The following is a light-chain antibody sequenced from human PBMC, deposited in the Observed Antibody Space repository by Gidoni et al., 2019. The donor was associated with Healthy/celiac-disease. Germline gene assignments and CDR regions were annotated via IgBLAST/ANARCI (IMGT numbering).Light chain of an antibody. Sequence: QSALTQPASVSGSPGQSITISCTGTSSDVGGYNDVSWYQQHPGKAPKLMIYEVSNRPSGVSNRFSGSKSGNTASLTISGLQAEDEADYYCSSYTSSSGVFGTGTKVTVL. CDR2: EVS. J-gene: IGLJ1*01. V-gene: IGLV2-14*01. CDR1: SSDVGGYND. CDR3: SSYTSSSGV.